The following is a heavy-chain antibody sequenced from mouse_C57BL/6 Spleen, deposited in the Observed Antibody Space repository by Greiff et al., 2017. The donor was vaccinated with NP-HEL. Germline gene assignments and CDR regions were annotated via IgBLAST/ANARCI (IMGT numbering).Heavy chain of an antibody. V-gene: IGHV1-15*01. CDR1: GYTFTDYE. CDR2: IDPETGGT. J-gene: IGHJ4*01. Sequence: QVQLQQSGAELARPGASVTLSCKASGYTFTDYEMRWVKQTPVHGLEWIGAIDPETGGTAYNQKFKGKAILTADKSSSTAYMELRSLTSEDSAVDYCTRPGRGAMDYWGQGTSVTVSS. CDR3: TRPGRGAMDY.